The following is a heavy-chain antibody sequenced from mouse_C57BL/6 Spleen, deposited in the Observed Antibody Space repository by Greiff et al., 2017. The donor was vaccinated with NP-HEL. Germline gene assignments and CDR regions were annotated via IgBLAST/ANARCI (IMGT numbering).Heavy chain of an antibody. Sequence: EVKVVESGGGLVKPGGSLKLSCAASGFTFSDYGMHWVRQAPEKGLEWVAYISSGSSTIYYADTVKGRVTISRDNAKNTLFLQMTSLRSEDTAMYYCARPLLRLRAMDYWGQGTSVTVSS. V-gene: IGHV5-17*01. D-gene: IGHD3-2*02. CDR3: ARPLLRLRAMDY. J-gene: IGHJ4*01. CDR2: ISSGSSTI. CDR1: GFTFSDYG.